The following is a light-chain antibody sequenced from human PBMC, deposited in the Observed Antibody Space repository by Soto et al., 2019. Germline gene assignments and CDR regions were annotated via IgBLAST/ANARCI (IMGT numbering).Light chain of an antibody. V-gene: IGLV7-46*01. CDR1: TGAVTSGHY. CDR2: DTS. CDR3: SLAYSGARLYV. J-gene: IGLJ1*01. Sequence: QAVVTQEPSLTVSQGGTVTLTCGSSTGAVTSGHYPYWFQQKPGQAPRTLIYDTSNKHSWTPARFSGSLLGGKAALTLSGAQAEDEADYYCSLAYSGARLYVFGTGTKLTVL.